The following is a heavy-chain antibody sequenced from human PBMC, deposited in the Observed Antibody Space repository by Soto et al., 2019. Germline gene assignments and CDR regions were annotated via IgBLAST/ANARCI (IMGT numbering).Heavy chain of an antibody. CDR1: GYTFTSYA. Sequence: GASVKVSCKASGYTFTSYAMHWVRQAPGQRLEWMGWIKAGNGNTKYSQKFQGRVTITRDTSASTAYMELSSLRSEDTAVYYCARDRQYYDFWSGYSGPRVYYYGMDVWGQGTTVTVSS. D-gene: IGHD3-3*01. J-gene: IGHJ6*02. V-gene: IGHV1-3*01. CDR3: ARDRQYYDFWSGYSGPRVYYYGMDV. CDR2: IKAGNGNT.